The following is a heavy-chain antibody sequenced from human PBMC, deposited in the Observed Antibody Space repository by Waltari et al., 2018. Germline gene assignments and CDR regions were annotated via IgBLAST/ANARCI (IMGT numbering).Heavy chain of an antibody. Sequence: QVQLQQWGAGLFKPSETLSLTCAVYGGSFRGYYWSLIRQPPGKGLEWIGEINHSGSTNYNPSLKSRVTISVDTSKNQFSLKLSSVTAADTAVYYCARHPLTVPSTSVYMDVWGKGTTVTVSS. V-gene: IGHV4-34*01. J-gene: IGHJ6*03. CDR3: ARHPLTVPSTSVYMDV. CDR2: INHSGST. D-gene: IGHD4-17*01. CDR1: GGSFRGYY.